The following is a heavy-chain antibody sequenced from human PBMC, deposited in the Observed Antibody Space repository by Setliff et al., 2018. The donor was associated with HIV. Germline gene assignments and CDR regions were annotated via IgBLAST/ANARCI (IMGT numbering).Heavy chain of an antibody. CDR3: ARVASYDFWSGYLHYFDY. V-gene: IGHV4-34*01. CDR1: GGSFSGYY. J-gene: IGHJ4*02. D-gene: IGHD3-3*01. CDR2: VNHGGST. Sequence: SETLSLTCAVYGGSFSGYYWSWIRQPPGKGLEWIGEVNHGGSTDSNPSLKSRVTISVDTSKNQFSLNLTSVTAADTAVYYCARVASYDFWSGYLHYFDYWGQGTPVTVSS.